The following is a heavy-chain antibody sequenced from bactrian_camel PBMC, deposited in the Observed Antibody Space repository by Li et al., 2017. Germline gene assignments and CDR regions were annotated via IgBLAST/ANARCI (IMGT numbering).Heavy chain of an antibody. Sequence: QLVESGGGLVQPGGSLRLSCAASGFTFSTYYMSWVRQAPGKGREGVASIDARGVTQYADFVKGRFTISRDSSETTLYLQMDSLKPEDTAVYYCVRDGELLPSLFGYWGQGTQVTVS. CDR3: VRDGELLPSLFGY. D-gene: IGHD6*01. J-gene: IGHJ6*01. CDR1: GFTFSTYY. V-gene: IGHV3S28*01. CDR2: IDARGVT.